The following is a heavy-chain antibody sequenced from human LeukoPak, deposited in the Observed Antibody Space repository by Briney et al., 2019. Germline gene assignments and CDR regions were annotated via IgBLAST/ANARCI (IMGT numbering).Heavy chain of an antibody. CDR1: GFIFNNYA. V-gene: IGHV3-23*01. D-gene: IGHD2-15*01. Sequence: GGSLRLSCAGSGFIFNNYAMHWVRQPPGKGLEWVSGGNSGSTHYADSVKGRFTISRDNSKNTLYLQMNGLRVEDTAVYHCAKVDWGSNCNDGRCPRWGQGTLVTVSS. J-gene: IGHJ4*02. CDR2: GNSGST. CDR3: AKVDWGSNCNDGRCPR.